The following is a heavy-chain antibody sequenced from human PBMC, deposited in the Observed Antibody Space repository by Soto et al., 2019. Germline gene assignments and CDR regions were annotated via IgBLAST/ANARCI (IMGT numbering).Heavy chain of an antibody. J-gene: IGHJ5*02. D-gene: IGHD3-10*01. V-gene: IGHV2-70*01. CDR3: ARIHYYGSGSHNQGNWFDP. CDR2: IDWDDDK. CDR1: GFSLSTSGMC. Sequence: SGPTLVNPTQTLTLTCTFSGFSLSTSGMCVSWIRQPPGKALEWLALIDWDDDKYYSTSLKTRLTISKDTSKNQVVLTMTNMDPVDTATYYCARIHYYGSGSHNQGNWFDPWGQGTLVTVSS.